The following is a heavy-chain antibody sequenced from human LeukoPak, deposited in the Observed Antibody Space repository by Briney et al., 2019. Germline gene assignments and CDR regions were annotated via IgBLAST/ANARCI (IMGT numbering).Heavy chain of an antibody. CDR2: ISPGGGTT. CDR1: GFAFGSEA. CDR3: AKGPYGDPFDY. V-gene: IGHV3-23*01. J-gene: IGHJ4*02. D-gene: IGHD4-17*01. Sequence: PGGSLRLSCAVSGFAFGSEAMSWVRQSPARGLEWVASISPGGGTTYYADYVKGRFTISRDNSKNTLYLQMNSLRAEDTAVYYCAKGPYGDPFDYWGQGTLVTVSS.